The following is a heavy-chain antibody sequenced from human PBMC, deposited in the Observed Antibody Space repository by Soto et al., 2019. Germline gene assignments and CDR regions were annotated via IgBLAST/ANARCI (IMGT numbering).Heavy chain of an antibody. CDR1: GGSISSSNW. CDR2: IYHSGST. V-gene: IGHV4-4*02. Sequence: PSETLSLTCAVSGGSISSSNWWSWVRQPPGKGLEWIGEIYHSGSTNYNPSLKSRVTISVDNSKNQVSLRLSSVTAEDTAVYYCARKAYYYGSGSYLGSDHWGQGTLVTVYS. D-gene: IGHD3-10*01. CDR3: ARKAYYYGSGSYLGSDH. J-gene: IGHJ4*02.